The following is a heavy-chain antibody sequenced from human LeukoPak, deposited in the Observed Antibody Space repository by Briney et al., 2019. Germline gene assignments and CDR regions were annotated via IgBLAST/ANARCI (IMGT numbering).Heavy chain of an antibody. Sequence: PSETLSLTCAVYGGSFSGYYWSWIRQPPGKGLEWIGYIYYSGSTNYNPSLKSRVTISVDTSKNQFSLKLSSVTAADTAVYYCAREAVVPAAIPYYYGMDVWGQGTTVTVSS. CDR3: AREAVVPAAIPYYYGMDV. J-gene: IGHJ6*02. CDR1: GGSFSGYY. D-gene: IGHD2-2*02. CDR2: IYYSGST. V-gene: IGHV4-59*01.